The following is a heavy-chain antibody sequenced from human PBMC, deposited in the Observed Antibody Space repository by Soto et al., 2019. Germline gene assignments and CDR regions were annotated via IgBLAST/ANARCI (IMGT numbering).Heavy chain of an antibody. V-gene: IGHV5-51*01. D-gene: IGHD5-18*01. Sequence: XESLKVSWKCSGYRFTSYWIGLVLQMPGKGLEWMGIIYPGDSDTRYSPSFQGQVTISADKSISTAYLQWSSLKASDTAMYYCAREGKLWNYCYYYGMDVWGQGTTVTVSS. CDR1: GYRFTSYW. CDR3: AREGKLWNYCYYYGMDV. J-gene: IGHJ6*02. CDR2: IYPGDSDT.